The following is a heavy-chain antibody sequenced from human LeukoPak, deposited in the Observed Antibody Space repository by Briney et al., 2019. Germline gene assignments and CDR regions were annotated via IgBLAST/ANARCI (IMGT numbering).Heavy chain of an antibody. CDR3: ARDAYYYDSSGYDAFDI. D-gene: IGHD3-22*01. CDR2: ISYDGGNK. CDR1: GFTFSSYA. Sequence: PGRSLRLSCAASGFTFSSYAMHWVRQAPGKGLEWVAVISYDGGNKYYADSVKGRFTISRDNSKNTLYLQMNSLRAEDTAVYYCARDAYYYDSSGYDAFDIWGQGTMVTVSS. V-gene: IGHV3-30*04. J-gene: IGHJ3*02.